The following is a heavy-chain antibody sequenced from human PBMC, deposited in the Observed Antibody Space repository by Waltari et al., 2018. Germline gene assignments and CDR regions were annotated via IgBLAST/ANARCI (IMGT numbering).Heavy chain of an antibody. CDR1: GGSISSSDHY. V-gene: IGHV4-30-4*08. D-gene: IGHD4-17*01. J-gene: IGHJ4*02. CDR3: ARHYTGYGARDY. Sequence: VQLQESGPGLVKPSWSLSLTCTVSGGSISSSDHYWSWIRQPPGKGLELIGDIYYSGSTKYNPSLRSRVTISIDTSKNNFSLKVTSVTTADAAVYYCARHYTGYGARDYWGQGTLVTVSS. CDR2: IYYSGST.